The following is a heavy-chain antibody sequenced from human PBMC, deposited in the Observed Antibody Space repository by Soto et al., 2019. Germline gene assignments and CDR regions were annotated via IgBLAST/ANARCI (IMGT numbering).Heavy chain of an antibody. D-gene: IGHD6-19*01. CDR2: ISSDGDNI. CDR1: GFNFNTYT. CDR3: ARRGHGAGWNWFDS. J-gene: IGHJ5*01. V-gene: IGHV3-30-3*01. Sequence: GGSLRLSCVASGFNFNTYTMHWVRQAPGRGLEWVAAISSDGDNIYYLDSVGDRFTISRDNSRNTVFLEMNSLRGDDTGVYYCARRGHGAGWNWFDSWGPGSLVTVYS.